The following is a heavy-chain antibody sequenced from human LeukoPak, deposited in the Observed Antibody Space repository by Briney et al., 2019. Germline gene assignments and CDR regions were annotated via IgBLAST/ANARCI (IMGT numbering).Heavy chain of an antibody. D-gene: IGHD3-10*01. CDR2: ISYSGST. CDR3: ARHPELYFFDY. CDR1: GGSIRSYY. J-gene: IGHJ4*02. V-gene: IGHV4-59*08. Sequence: PSETPSLTCTVSGGSIRSYYWSWIRQPPGKGLEWIGYISYSGSTNYNPSLKSRVTISADTSKNQVSLTLSSVTAADTAVYYCARHPELYFFDYWGQGTLVTVSS.